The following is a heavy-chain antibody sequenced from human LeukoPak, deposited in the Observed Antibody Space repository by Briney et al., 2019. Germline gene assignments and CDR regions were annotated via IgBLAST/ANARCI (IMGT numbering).Heavy chain of an antibody. V-gene: IGHV4-39*07. CDR2: IYYVGST. D-gene: IGHD3-10*01. CDR3: ARAYGSGSPYMDV. Sequence: KSSETLSLTCSVSGASITDSPYYWAWIRQPPGKGLEWIGNIYYVGSTFYNPSLKSRVTISIDTSKNQFSLKLSSVTAADTAVYYCARAYGSGSPYMDVWGKGTTVTVSS. J-gene: IGHJ6*03. CDR1: GASITDSPYY.